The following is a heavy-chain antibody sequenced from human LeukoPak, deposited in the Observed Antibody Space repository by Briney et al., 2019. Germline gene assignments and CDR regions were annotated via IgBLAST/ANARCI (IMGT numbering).Heavy chain of an antibody. V-gene: IGHV1-2*02. CDR1: GYTFTGYY. CDR2: INPNSGGT. CDR3: AMAGYDYYYYYMDV. J-gene: IGHJ6*03. D-gene: IGHD5-18*01. Sequence: ASVKVSCKASGYTFTGYYMHWVRQAPGQGLEWMGWINPNSGGTNYAQKFQGRVTMTRDTSISTAYMELSRLRSDDTAVYYCAMAGYDYYYYYMDVWGKGTTVTVSS.